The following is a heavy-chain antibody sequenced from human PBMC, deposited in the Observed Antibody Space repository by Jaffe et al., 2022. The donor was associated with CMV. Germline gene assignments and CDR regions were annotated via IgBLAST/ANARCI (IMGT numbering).Heavy chain of an antibody. CDR3: LRPYDY. CDR2: ISPTGGTT. CDR1: GFTFSSNV. Sequence: EVQLVESGGGLVQPGGSLRLSCSASGFTFSSNVMHWVRQAPGKGLEYVSAISPTGGTTYYADSVKGRFTISRDNSKNTLYLQMSGLRAEDTAVYYCLRPYDYWGQGTLVTVSS. J-gene: IGHJ4*02. V-gene: IGHV3-64D*06.